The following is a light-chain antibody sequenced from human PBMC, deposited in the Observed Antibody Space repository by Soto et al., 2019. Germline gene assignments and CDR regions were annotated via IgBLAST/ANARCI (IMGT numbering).Light chain of an antibody. CDR1: QAISSY. Sequence: IQLTQSPSSLSASVGDRVTITCRASQAISSYLAWYQQKPGKAPNLLIYAASTLQSGVPSRFSGSGSGTDFTLTISSLQPEDFATYYCQQYNSYSWTFGQGTKVDIK. J-gene: IGKJ1*01. CDR3: QQYNSYSWT. V-gene: IGKV1-9*01. CDR2: AAS.